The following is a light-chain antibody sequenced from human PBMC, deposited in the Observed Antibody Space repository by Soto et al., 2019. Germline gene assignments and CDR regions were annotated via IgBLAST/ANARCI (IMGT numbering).Light chain of an antibody. CDR3: TSCTSNYDLI. CDR1: SSDVGSCDH. J-gene: IGLJ2*01. V-gene: IGLV2-8*01. Sequence: QSALTQPPSASGSPGQSVTISCTGTSSDVGSCDHVSWYQRRPGKAPKLVIYEVFKRPSGVPDRFSGAKSGNTASLTVSGLQAEDEADYYCTSCTSNYDLIFGGGTKVTVL. CDR2: EVF.